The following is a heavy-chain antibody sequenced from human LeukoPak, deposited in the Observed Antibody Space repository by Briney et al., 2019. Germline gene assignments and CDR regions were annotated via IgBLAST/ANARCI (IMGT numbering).Heavy chain of an antibody. J-gene: IGHJ4*02. Sequence: PSETLSLTCAVYGGSFSGYYWSWIRQPPGKGLEWIGEVNHSGSTNYNPSLKSRVSISVDTSKNKFSLRLNSVTAADTAVYYCARGRRDDFWSGYSLYYFDYWGQGTLVTVSS. D-gene: IGHD3-3*01. V-gene: IGHV4-34*01. CDR1: GGSFSGYY. CDR3: ARGRRDDFWSGYSLYYFDY. CDR2: VNHSGST.